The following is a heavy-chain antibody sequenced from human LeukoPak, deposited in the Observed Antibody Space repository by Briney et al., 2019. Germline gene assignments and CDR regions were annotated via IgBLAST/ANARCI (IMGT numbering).Heavy chain of an antibody. CDR3: ARDSSGWYYFDY. Sequence: SVKASCKASGGTFSSYAISWVRQAPGQGLEWMGRIIPIFGTANYAQKFQGRVTITTDESTSTAYMELSSLRSEDTAVYYCARDSSGWYYFDYWGQGTLVTVSS. V-gene: IGHV1-69*05. D-gene: IGHD6-19*01. CDR1: GGTFSSYA. J-gene: IGHJ4*02. CDR2: IIPIFGTA.